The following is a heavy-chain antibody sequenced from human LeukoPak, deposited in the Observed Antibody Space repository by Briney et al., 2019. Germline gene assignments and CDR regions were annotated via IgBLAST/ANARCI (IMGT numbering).Heavy chain of an antibody. CDR3: AKGTGCNGAQFYAKDG. CDR1: GFAFHNYA. Sequence: GGSLRLSCVGSGFAFHNYAMHWVRRPPGKGLEWVSAINWNSDTKAYADSVKGRFTISRDRARNSLYLQMDSLRPEDTALCYWAKGTGCNGAQFYAKDGWGQGTSVTGSS. D-gene: IGHD4-23*01. J-gene: IGHJ6*02. V-gene: IGHV3-9*01. CDR2: INWNSDTK.